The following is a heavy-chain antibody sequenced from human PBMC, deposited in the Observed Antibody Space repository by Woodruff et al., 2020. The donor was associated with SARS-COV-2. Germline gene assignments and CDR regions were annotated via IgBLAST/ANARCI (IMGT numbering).Heavy chain of an antibody. J-gene: IGHJ4*02. CDR2: INKNTGNP. CDR3: ARKGYSYGSSLDY. D-gene: IGHD5-18*01. V-gene: IGHV7-4-1*02. Sequence: GLVWMGLINKNTGNPTYAQGFTGRFVFSLDTSVSTAYLQISSLKAEDTAVYYCARKGYSYGSSLDYWGQGTLVTVSS.